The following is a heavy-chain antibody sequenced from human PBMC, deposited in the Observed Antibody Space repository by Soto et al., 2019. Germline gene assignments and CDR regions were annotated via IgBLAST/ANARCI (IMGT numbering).Heavy chain of an antibody. Sequence: QVQLVQSGAEVRKPGASVRVSCKAAGYTFSIPYLHWLRQAPGQGLEWLGLVYPSGGGTNYKESFKGRLNITRDTSTSTVYMDLSRLTSEDTAIYYCARGYCSGGNCYNGLDVWGQGTTVTVSS. CDR1: GYTFSIPY. D-gene: IGHD2-15*01. J-gene: IGHJ6*02. CDR3: ARGYCSGGNCYNGLDV. V-gene: IGHV1-46*01. CDR2: VYPSGGGT.